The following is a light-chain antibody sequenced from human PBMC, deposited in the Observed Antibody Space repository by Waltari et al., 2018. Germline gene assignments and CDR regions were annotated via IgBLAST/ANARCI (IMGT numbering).Light chain of an antibody. CDR1: QSVSRT. V-gene: IGKV3-20*01. CDR3: QKYGTLPAT. CDR2: DAS. J-gene: IGKJ1*01. Sequence: ELVFTPSPGPLSFSPGERATLSCRASQSVSRTLAWYQQKPGQAPRLLIYDASRRATGIPDRFSGSGSGTDFSLTISRLEPEDFAWYFCQKYGTLPATFGQGTKVEIK.